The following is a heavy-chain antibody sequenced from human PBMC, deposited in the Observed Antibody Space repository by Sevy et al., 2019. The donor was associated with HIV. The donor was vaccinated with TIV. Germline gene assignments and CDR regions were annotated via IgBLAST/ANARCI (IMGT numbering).Heavy chain of an antibody. D-gene: IGHD2-15*01. CDR3: ARRQYPGYCSGGSCYSVLFDY. CDR2: IYPGDSDT. Sequence: GESLKISCKGSGYSFTSYWIGWVRQMPGKGLEWMGIIYPGDSDTRYSPSFQGQVTISADKSISTAYLQWSSLKASDTGMYYCARRQYPGYCSGGSCYSVLFDYWGQGTLVTVSS. V-gene: IGHV5-51*01. J-gene: IGHJ4*02. CDR1: GYSFTSYW.